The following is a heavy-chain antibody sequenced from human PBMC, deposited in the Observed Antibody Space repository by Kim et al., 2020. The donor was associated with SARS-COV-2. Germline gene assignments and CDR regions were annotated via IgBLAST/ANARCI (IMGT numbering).Heavy chain of an antibody. CDR3: ARVVVITPDFDY. D-gene: IGHD3-22*01. Sequence: YSNPPLKAAVTRPVDTSKNQFSLKLSSVPAADTAVYYCARVVVITPDFDYWGQGTLVTVSS. J-gene: IGHJ4*02. V-gene: IGHV4-39*01.